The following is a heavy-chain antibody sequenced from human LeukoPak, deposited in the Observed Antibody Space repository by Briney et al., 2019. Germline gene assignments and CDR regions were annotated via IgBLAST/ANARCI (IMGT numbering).Heavy chain of an antibody. CDR2: MNPNSGNT. J-gene: IGHJ5*02. V-gene: IGHV1-8*01. CDR3: ARSQTIASRLIRSRGFDP. CDR1: GYTFTSYD. D-gene: IGHD6-6*01. Sequence: ASVKVSCKXSGYTFTSYDINWVRQATGQGREWMGRMNPNSGNTGYAQKFQGRVTMTRNTSISTAYMELSSLRSEDTAVYYCARSQTIASRLIRSRGFDPWGQGTLVTVSP.